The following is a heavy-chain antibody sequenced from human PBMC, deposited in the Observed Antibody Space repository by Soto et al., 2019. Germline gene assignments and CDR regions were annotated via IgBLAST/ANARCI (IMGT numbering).Heavy chain of an antibody. CDR2: IYYSGST. J-gene: IGHJ6*02. Sequence: SETLSLTCTVSGGSVSSGSYYWSWVRQPPGKGLEWIGYIYYSGSTNYNPSLKSRVTISVDTSKNQFSLKLSSVTAADTAVYYCARDRRSGCSRGPYYYYYYGMDVWGQGTTVTVSS. CDR1: GGSVSSGSYY. CDR3: ARDRRSGCSRGPYYYYYYGMDV. D-gene: IGHD1-26*01. V-gene: IGHV4-61*01.